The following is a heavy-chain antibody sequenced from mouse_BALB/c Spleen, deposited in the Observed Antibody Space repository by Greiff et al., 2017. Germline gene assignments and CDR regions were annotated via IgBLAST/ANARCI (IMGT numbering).Heavy chain of an antibody. CDR1: GYTFTDYY. CDR3: ARRSYYDYSSWYFDV. Sequence: QVQLQQSGAELARPGASVKLSCKASGYTFTDYYINWVKQRTGQGLEWIGEIYPGSGNTYYNEKFKGKATLTADKSSSTAYMQLSSLTYEDSAVYFCARRSYYDYSSWYFDVWGAGTTVTVSS. CDR2: IYPGSGNT. V-gene: IGHV1-77*01. J-gene: IGHJ1*01. D-gene: IGHD2-4*01.